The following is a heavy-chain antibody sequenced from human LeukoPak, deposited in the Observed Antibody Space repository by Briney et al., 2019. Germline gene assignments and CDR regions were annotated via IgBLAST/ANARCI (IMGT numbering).Heavy chain of an antibody. Sequence: PGGSLRLSCTATGLTLNKIWMTWVRPPPGKGLDWVAYINPGGSEKNYVGSVTGRFTISRDNAKKSLYLQMDSLRAEDTGVYYCGRGPGYRSDSWGQGTLVTVSS. J-gene: IGHJ4*02. CDR2: INPGGSEK. CDR3: GRGPGYRSDS. V-gene: IGHV3-7*03. D-gene: IGHD5-12*01. CDR1: GLTLNKIW.